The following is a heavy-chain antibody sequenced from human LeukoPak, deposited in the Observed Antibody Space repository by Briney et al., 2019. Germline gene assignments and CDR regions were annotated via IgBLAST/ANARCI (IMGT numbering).Heavy chain of an antibody. CDR1: GYSFTVYY. V-gene: IGHV1-2*02. J-gene: IGHJ3*02. CDR3: ARVPYDAFDI. CDR2: INPNSVGT. Sequence: ASVKVSCKASGYSFTVYYMHWVRQAPGQGVEWMGWINPNSVGTNYAQKFQGRVTMTRDTSISTAYMELSRLRSDDTAVYYCARVPYDAFDIWGQGTMVTVSS.